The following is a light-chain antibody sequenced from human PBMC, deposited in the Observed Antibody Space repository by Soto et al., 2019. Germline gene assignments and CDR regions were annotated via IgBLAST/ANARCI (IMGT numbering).Light chain of an antibody. CDR3: QQYGSSQIT. V-gene: IGKV3-20*01. CDR1: QSVSSSY. J-gene: IGKJ5*01. CDR2: GAS. Sequence: EIVFAPAPGTPSLSPGERATLSWRASQSVSSSYLAWYQQKPGQAPRLLIYGASSRATGIPDRFSGSGSGTDFTLTISRLEPEDFAVYYCQQYGSSQITFGQGTRLEIK.